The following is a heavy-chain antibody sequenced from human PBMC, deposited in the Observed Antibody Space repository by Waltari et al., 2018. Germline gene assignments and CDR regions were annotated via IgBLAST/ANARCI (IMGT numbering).Heavy chain of an antibody. CDR3: ARASLFWSGYLSFGY. CDR2: INHSGST. CDR1: GGSFSGYY. J-gene: IGHJ4*02. D-gene: IGHD3-3*01. V-gene: IGHV4-34*01. Sequence: QVQLQQWGAGLLKPSETRSLTCAVYGGSFSGYYWSWIRQPPGKGLEWIGEINHSGSTNYNPSLKSRVTISVDTSKNQFSLKLSSVTAADTAVYYCARASLFWSGYLSFGYWGQGTLVTVSS.